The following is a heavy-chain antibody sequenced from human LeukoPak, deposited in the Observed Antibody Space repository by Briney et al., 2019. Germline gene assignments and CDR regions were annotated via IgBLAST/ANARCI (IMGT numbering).Heavy chain of an antibody. J-gene: IGHJ3*02. D-gene: IGHD3-10*01. CDR2: MYYSGSP. CDR3: ASTGSTDAFDI. V-gene: IGHV4-39*07. CDR1: GGSISSGSYY. Sequence: PSETLSLTCTVSGGSISSGSYYWGWIRQPPGKGLEWIGSMYYSGSPYYNPSLKSRVTISVDTSKNQFSLKLSSVTAADTAVYYCASTGSTDAFDIWGQGTMVTVSS.